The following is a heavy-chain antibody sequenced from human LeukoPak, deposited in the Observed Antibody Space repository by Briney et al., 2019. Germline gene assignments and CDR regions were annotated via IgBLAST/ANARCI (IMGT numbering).Heavy chain of an antibody. CDR1: GGSISSGGYY. V-gene: IGHV4-31*03. J-gene: IGHJ4*02. CDR2: IYYSGST. Sequence: SQTLSLTCTVSGGSISSGGYYWSWIRQHPGKGLEWIGYIYYSGSTYYNPSLKSRVTISEDTSKNQFSLKLSSVTAADTAIYYCARGPTWYFNYWGQGTLVTVSS. CDR3: ARGPTWYFNY.